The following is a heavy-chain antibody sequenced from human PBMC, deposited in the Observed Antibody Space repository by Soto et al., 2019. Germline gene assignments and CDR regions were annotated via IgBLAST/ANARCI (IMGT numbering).Heavy chain of an antibody. J-gene: IGHJ6*02. CDR3: AREGYSSSSPYYYGMDV. Sequence: QVQLVQSGAEVKKPGSSVKVSCKASGGTFSSYAISWLRQAPVQGLEWMVGILPIFGTANYAQKFHGRVKITSDESTSTAYMELSSLRSEDTAVYYCAREGYSSSSPYYYGMDVWGQGTTVTVSS. CDR2: ILPIFGTA. CDR1: GGTFSSYA. V-gene: IGHV1-69*01. D-gene: IGHD6-6*01.